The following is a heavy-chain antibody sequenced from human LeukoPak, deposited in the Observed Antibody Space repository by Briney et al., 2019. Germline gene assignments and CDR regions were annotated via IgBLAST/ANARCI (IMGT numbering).Heavy chain of an antibody. D-gene: IGHD3-10*01. V-gene: IGHV4-59*01. CDR3: ARHMSVSYDAFDL. CDR1: GGSISSYY. J-gene: IGHJ3*01. CDR2: IYYSGST. Sequence: SETLSLTCTVSGGSISSYYWSWIRQPPGKGLEWIGYIYYSGSTNYNPSLKSRVTISVDTSKNQFSLKLSSVTAADTAVYYCARHMSVSYDAFDLWGRGTTVTVSS.